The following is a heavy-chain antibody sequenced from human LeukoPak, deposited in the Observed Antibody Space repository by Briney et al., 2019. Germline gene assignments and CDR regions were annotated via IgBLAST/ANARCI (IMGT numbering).Heavy chain of an antibody. J-gene: IGHJ4*02. CDR3: ANWIGSTSRDY. D-gene: IGHD6-6*01. Sequence: GGSLRLSCAASGFTFSTYAMTWVRQAPGKGLEWVSGINSNGDEIYYADSVRGRFTISRDNSNNALYLQMNSLRAEDTAVYYCANWIGSTSRDYWGQGTLVTVSS. CDR1: GFTFSTYA. CDR2: INSNGDEI. V-gene: IGHV3-23*01.